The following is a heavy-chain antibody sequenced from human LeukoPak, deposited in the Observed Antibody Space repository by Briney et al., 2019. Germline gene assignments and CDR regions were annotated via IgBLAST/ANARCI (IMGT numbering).Heavy chain of an antibody. Sequence: RASETLSLTCAVYGGSFSGYYWSWIRQPPGKGLEWIGEINHSGSTNYNPSLKSRVTISVDTSKNQFSLKLSSVTAADTAVYYCARGRGRMATIRPRYFDLWGRGTLVTVSS. D-gene: IGHD5-12*01. CDR3: ARGRGRMATIRPRYFDL. CDR1: GGSFSGYY. V-gene: IGHV4-34*01. J-gene: IGHJ2*01. CDR2: INHSGST.